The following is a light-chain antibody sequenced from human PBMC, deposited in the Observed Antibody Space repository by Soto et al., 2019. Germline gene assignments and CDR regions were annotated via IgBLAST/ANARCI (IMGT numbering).Light chain of an antibody. CDR3: SSYTDTATVV. J-gene: IGLJ3*02. Sequence: QSALTQVASVSGSPGQSITISCTGTSSDVGGRDFVSWYQQHPGKAPKLIIYNVNYRPSGVSDRFSGSKSGNTASLTISGLQADDEAAYYFSSYTDTATVVFGGGTKLTVL. CDR1: SSDVGGRDF. CDR2: NVN. V-gene: IGLV2-14*03.